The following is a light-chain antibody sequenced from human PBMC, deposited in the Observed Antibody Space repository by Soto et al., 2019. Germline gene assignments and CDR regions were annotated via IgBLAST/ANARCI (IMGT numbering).Light chain of an antibody. Sequence: IVLTQSPGTLSLSPGERATLSCRASQSVSSYLAWYQQKPGQAPRLLIYDASNRATGIPARFSGSGSGTDFTLTISRLEPEDYALYYCQQFGSSPITFGQGTRLEIK. CDR2: DAS. CDR1: QSVSSY. J-gene: IGKJ5*01. CDR3: QQFGSSPIT. V-gene: IGKV3-20*01.